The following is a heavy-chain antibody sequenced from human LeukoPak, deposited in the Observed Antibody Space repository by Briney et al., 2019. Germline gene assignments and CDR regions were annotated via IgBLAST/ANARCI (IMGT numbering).Heavy chain of an antibody. CDR1: GFTFTSYY. D-gene: IGHD3-22*01. CDR2: INPSGGST. Sequence: GGSLRLSCEASGFTFTSYYMHWVRQAPGQGLEWMGIINPSGGSTSYAQKFQGRVTMTRDTSTSTVYMELSSLRSEDTAVYYCARDPEYYYDSSGYSYFDYWGQGTLVTVSS. V-gene: IGHV1-46*01. CDR3: ARDPEYYYDSSGYSYFDY. J-gene: IGHJ4*02.